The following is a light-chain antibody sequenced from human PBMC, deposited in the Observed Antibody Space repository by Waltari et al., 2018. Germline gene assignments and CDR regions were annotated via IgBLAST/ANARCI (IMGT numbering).Light chain of an antibody. CDR2: WAS. CDR3: QQYYSSPPT. Sequence: DIVMTQSPDSLAVSLGEGATVNSESSQSVLYSSNNENYLAWYQQKPGQPPKLPISWASIRDSGVPDRFSGSGSGTSFTLTINSLQAEDVATYYCQQYYSSPPTFGQGTKLEIK. V-gene: IGKV4-1*01. CDR1: QSVLYSSNNENY. J-gene: IGKJ2*01.